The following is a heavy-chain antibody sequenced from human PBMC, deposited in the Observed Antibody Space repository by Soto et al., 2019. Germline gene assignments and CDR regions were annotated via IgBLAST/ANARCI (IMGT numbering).Heavy chain of an antibody. CDR1: GGTFSSYA. CDR3: ARGRRGSGPYTTKVTYGMDV. D-gene: IGHD2-15*01. CDR2: IIPIFGTA. Sequence: QVQLVQSGAEVKKPGSSVKVSCKASGGTFSSYAISWVRQAPGQGLEWMGGIIPIFGTANYAQKFQGRVTITADESTSTAYMELSSLRSEDTAVYYCARGRRGSGPYTTKVTYGMDVWGQGTTVTVSS. V-gene: IGHV1-69*12. J-gene: IGHJ6*02.